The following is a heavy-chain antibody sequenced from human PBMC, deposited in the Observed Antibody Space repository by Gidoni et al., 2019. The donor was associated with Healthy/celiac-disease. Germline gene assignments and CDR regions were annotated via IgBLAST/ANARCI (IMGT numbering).Heavy chain of an antibody. J-gene: IGHJ6*03. Sequence: QVQLVESGGGVVQPGRSLRISCAASGFTFGSAAMHWVRQAPGKGLEWVAVISYDGSNKYYTDSVKGRFTISRDNSKNTRYLQLNSRRAEDTAVYYCARDPDYGDFYYYYYMDVWGKGTTVTVSS. CDR2: ISYDGSNK. V-gene: IGHV3-30-3*01. CDR3: ARDPDYGDFYYYYYMDV. CDR1: GFTFGSAA. D-gene: IGHD4-17*01.